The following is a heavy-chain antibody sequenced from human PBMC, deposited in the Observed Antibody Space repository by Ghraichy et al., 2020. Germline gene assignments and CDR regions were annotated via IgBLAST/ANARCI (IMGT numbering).Heavy chain of an antibody. CDR2: ITDSGGST. CDR3: AKDLSKGRPDSFDD. CDR1: GFSFSTYA. Sequence: SCAGSGFSFSTYAMSWVRQAPGKGLEWVSGITDSGGSTYYAASVKGRFIISRDNSNNKLFLQMHGLRVGDTAVYFCAKDLSKGRPDSFDDWGQGTLVTVSS. J-gene: IGHJ4*02. D-gene: IGHD6-6*01. V-gene: IGHV3-23*01.